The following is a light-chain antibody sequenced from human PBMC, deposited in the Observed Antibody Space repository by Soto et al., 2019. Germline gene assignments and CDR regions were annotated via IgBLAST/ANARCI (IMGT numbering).Light chain of an antibody. J-gene: IGKJ1*01. CDR3: MQALQTPRT. Sequence: DIVMTQSPLSLPVTPGEPASISCRSSQSLLHXXXXXXLDWYLQKPGQSPQLLIYLGSNRASGVPDRFSGSGSGTDFTLKISRVEAEDVGVYYCMQALQTPRTLGQGTKVEIK. CDR1: QSLLHXXXXXX. V-gene: IGKV2-28*01. CDR2: LGS.